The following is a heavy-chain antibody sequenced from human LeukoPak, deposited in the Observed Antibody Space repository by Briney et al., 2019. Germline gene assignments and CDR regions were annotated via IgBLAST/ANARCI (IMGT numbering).Heavy chain of an antibody. V-gene: IGHV4-59*08. J-gene: IGHJ5*02. Sequence: SETLSLTCTVSGGSISSYYWSWIRQPPGKGLEWIGYIYYSGSTNYNPSLKSRVTISVDTSKNQFSLKLSSVTAADTAMYYCARRVEYYYGSGSYPRAGNWFDPWGQGTLVTVSS. CDR3: ARRVEYYYGSGSYPRAGNWFDP. D-gene: IGHD3-10*01. CDR2: IYYSGST. CDR1: GGSISSYY.